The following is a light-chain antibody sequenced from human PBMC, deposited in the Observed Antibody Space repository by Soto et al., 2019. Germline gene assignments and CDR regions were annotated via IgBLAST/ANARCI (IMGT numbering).Light chain of an antibody. CDR1: QTASSSH. CDR2: DAA. Sequence: EIVLTQSPGALSLSPGERATLSCRASQTASSSHLAWYQQKPGQAPRLLNYDAASRATGISDRFSGSGSGTDFTLTISRLEPEDFAVYYCQQYGRSPYTFGQGTKVEIK. V-gene: IGKV3-20*01. CDR3: QQYGRSPYT. J-gene: IGKJ2*01.